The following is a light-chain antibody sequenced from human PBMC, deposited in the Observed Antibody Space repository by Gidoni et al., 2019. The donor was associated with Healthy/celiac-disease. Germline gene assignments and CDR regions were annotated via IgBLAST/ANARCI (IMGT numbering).Light chain of an antibody. CDR2: EVS. V-gene: IGLV2-23*02. CDR3: CSYAGSSTSVV. Sequence: QSALTQPASVSGSPGQSITISCTGTSSDVSRYHLVSWYQQHPGKAPKLMIYEVSKRPSGVSNRFSGSKAVNTASLTISGRQAEDEADYYCCSYAGSSTSVVFGGGTKLTVL. CDR1: SSDVSRYHL. J-gene: IGLJ2*01.